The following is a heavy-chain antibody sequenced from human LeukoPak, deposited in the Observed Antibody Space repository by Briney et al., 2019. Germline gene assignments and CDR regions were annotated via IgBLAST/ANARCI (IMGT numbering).Heavy chain of an antibody. D-gene: IGHD6-6*01. J-gene: IGHJ5*02. Sequence: GGSLRLSCAASGFTFSSYAMHWVRQAPGKGLEWVAVISYDGSNKYYADSVKGRFTISRDSSKNTLYLQMNSLRAEDTAVYYCARAPTEYSSSGWFDPWGQGTLVTVSS. CDR3: ARAPTEYSSSGWFDP. V-gene: IGHV3-30-3*01. CDR1: GFTFSSYA. CDR2: ISYDGSNK.